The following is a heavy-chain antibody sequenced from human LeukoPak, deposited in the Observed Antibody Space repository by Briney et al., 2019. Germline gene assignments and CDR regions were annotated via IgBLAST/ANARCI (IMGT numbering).Heavy chain of an antibody. CDR1: GFTFSSYN. CDR2: IGSSSSYI. J-gene: IGHJ4*02. D-gene: IGHD2-15*01. Sequence: GGSLRLSCAASGFTFSSYNMNWVRQAPGKGLEWVSSIGSSSSYIYYADSVKGRFTISRDSAKNSLFLQMNSLRAEDTAVYYCARDRWHDYWGQGTLVTVSS. CDR3: ARDRWHDY. V-gene: IGHV3-21*01.